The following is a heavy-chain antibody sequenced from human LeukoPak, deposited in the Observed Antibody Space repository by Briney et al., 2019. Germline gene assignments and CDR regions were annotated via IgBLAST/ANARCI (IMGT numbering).Heavy chain of an antibody. D-gene: IGHD6-19*01. CDR3: ARDFSKYSSGWYHAFDI. CDR1: GGTFSSYA. CDR2: IIPIFGTA. V-gene: IGHV1-69*13. J-gene: IGHJ3*02. Sequence: SVKVSCKASGGTFSSYAISWVRQAPGQGLEWMGGIIPIFGTANYAQKFQGRVTITADESTSTAYMELSSLRSEDTAVYYCARDFSKYSSGWYHAFDIWGQGTMVTVSS.